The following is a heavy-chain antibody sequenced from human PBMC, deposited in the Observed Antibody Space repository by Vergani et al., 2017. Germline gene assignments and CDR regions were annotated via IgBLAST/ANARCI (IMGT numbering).Heavy chain of an antibody. CDR2: ISGPGLST. D-gene: IGHD2-2*01. J-gene: IGHJ6*03. CDR1: GFTFSNSA. V-gene: IGHV3-23*04. Sequence: EVHLEESGGGLVQPGGSLRLSCAASGFTFSNSAVSWVRQAPGRGLAWVSSISGPGLSTYYADSVKGRFSISRDNSKNTVFLQMHSLRAEDTAIYYCARGDCSSTSCPNYYYYYYMDVWGQGATVTVSS. CDR3: ARGDCSSTSCPNYYYYYYMDV.